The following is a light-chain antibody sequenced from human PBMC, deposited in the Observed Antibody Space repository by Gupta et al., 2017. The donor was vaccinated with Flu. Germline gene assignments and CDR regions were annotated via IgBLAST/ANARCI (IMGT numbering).Light chain of an antibody. CDR2: SND. Sequence: SASAGCSTAECCRHHPGTAPNLLIWSNDKRRYSAATPFSASKSGSSAALAISMLQADEEADYYCEAWKDRRNGLVVFGGGTKLTVL. CDR1: SASAGCST. CDR3: EAWKDRRNGLVV. J-gene: IGLJ2*01. V-gene: IGLV1-44*01.